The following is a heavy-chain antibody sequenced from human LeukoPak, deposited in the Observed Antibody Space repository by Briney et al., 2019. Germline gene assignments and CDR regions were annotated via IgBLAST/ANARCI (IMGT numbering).Heavy chain of an antibody. CDR2: ISPSGGST. Sequence: ASVKVSCKASGYTFTSNYMHWVRQAPGQGLEWMGVISPSGGSTSYAQKFQGRVTLTRDMSTSTDYLELRSLRSDDTAVYYCAANSGYSYGLAGAFDIWGQGTMVTVSS. J-gene: IGHJ3*02. CDR3: AANSGYSYGLAGAFDI. CDR1: GYTFTSNY. V-gene: IGHV1-46*01. D-gene: IGHD5-18*01.